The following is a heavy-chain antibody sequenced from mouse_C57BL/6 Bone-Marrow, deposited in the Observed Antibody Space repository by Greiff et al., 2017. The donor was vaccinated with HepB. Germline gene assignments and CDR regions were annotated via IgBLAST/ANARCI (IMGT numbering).Heavy chain of an antibody. V-gene: IGHV1-52*01. CDR2: IDPSDSET. CDR3: ARLHSSGHGGFAY. CDR1: GYTFTSYW. D-gene: IGHD3-2*02. Sequence: QVHVKQPGAELVRPGSSVKLSCKASGYTFTSYWMHWVKQRPIQGLEWIGNIDPSDSETHYNQKFKDKATLTVDKSSSTANMQLSSLTSEDSAVYYCARLHSSGHGGFAYWGQGTLVTVSA. J-gene: IGHJ3*01.